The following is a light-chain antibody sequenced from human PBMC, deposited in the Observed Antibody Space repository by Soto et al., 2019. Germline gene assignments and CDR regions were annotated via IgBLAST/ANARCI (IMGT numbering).Light chain of an antibody. V-gene: IGKV2-30*01. CDR2: KVS. CDR3: MQVTHWPWT. Sequence: DVVMTQSPLSLPVTLGQPASISCRSSQGLVYSDGKTYLNWFHQRPGQSPRRLIYKVSNRDSGVPDRFSGSGSATDFTLNISRVEAEDVGLYYCMQVTHWPWTFGQGTKVEIK. CDR1: QGLVYSDGKTY. J-gene: IGKJ1*01.